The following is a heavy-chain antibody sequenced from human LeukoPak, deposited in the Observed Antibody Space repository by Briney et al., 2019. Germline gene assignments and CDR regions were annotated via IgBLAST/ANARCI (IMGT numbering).Heavy chain of an antibody. V-gene: IGHV3-11*06. CDR2: ISSSSSYT. CDR3: VGDPPNSGYAFQV. Sequence: PGGSLRLSCAASGFTFSDYYMSWIRQAPGKGLEWVTYISSSSSYTNYADSVKGRFTISRDNSKNMVYLQMNSLRAEDTALYYCVGDPPNSGYAFQVWGHGTVVTVSS. D-gene: IGHD3-22*01. J-gene: IGHJ3*01. CDR1: GFTFSDYY.